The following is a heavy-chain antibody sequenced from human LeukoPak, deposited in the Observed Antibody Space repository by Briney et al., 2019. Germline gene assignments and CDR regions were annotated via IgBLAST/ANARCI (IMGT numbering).Heavy chain of an antibody. D-gene: IGHD5-24*01. J-gene: IGHJ4*02. CDR1: GGSISSYY. CDR2: IYYSGST. V-gene: IGHV4-59*01. CDR3: ARESEMRGFDY. Sequence: PSETLSLTCTVSGGSISSYYWSWIRQPPGKGLEWIGYIYYSGSTNYNPSLKSRVTISVDTSKNQFSLKLGSVTAADTAVYYCARESEMRGFDYWGQGTLVTVSS.